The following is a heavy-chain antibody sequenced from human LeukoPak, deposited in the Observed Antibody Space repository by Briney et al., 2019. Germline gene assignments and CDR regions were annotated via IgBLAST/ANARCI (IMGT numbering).Heavy chain of an antibody. CDR3: ARGQDYDFWSGEVYGMDV. D-gene: IGHD3-3*01. CDR1: GGTFSSYA. Sequence: ASVKVSCKASGGTFSSYAISWVRQAPGQGLEWMGGIIPIFGTANYAQKFQGRVTITADESTSTAYMELSSLRSEDTAVCYCARGQDYDFWSGEVYGMDVWGQGTTVTVSS. V-gene: IGHV1-69*13. CDR2: IIPIFGTA. J-gene: IGHJ6*02.